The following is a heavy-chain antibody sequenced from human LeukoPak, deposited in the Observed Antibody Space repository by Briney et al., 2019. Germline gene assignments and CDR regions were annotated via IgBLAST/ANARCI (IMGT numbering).Heavy chain of an antibody. CDR3: ARRGGSGRSFDY. Sequence: SETLSLTCTVSGASVSSGGYYWSWLRQPPGKGLEWFGYIYYSGSTNYNPSLKSRVTISVDTSKNQFSLKVSSVTAADTAVYYCARRGGSGRSFDYWGQGTLVTVSS. D-gene: IGHD3-10*01. V-gene: IGHV4-61*08. CDR2: IYYSGST. CDR1: GASVSSGGYY. J-gene: IGHJ4*02.